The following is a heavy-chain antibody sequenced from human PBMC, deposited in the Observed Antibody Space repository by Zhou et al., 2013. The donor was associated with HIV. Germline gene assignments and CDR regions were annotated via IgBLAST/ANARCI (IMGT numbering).Heavy chain of an antibody. Sequence: QVQLVQSGTEVKKPGSSVKVSCKASGGTFSSYAISWVRQAPGQGLEWMGRIIPILGIANYAQKFQGRVTITADKSTSTAYMELNSLRADDTAVYYCARGALRDFVVIQGYFDYWGQGTLVTVSS. CDR1: GGTFSSYA. V-gene: IGHV1-69*04. CDR3: ARGALRDFVVIQGYFDY. J-gene: IGHJ4*02. D-gene: IGHD2-15*01. CDR2: IIPILGIA.